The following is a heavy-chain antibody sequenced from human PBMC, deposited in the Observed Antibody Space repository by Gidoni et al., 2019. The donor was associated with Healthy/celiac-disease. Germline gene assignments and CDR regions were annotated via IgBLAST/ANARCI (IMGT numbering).Heavy chain of an antibody. CDR1: GFTFSHYA. J-gene: IGHJ4*02. V-gene: IGHV3-23*01. CDR2: ISGSGDNT. Sequence: EVQLLESGGGLVQPGGSLRLACAASGFTFSHYAMSWVRQAPGTGLKWVSVISGSGDNTHYANSVRGRFTISRDNSKNMLYLQMNGLRAEDTAVYYCAKGWPRGDFDYWGQGTLVIVSP. D-gene: IGHD3-10*01. CDR3: AKGWPRGDFDY.